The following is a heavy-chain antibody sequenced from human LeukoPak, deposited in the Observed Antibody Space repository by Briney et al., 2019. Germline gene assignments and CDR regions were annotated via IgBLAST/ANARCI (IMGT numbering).Heavy chain of an antibody. CDR1: GGSISSSSYY. J-gene: IGHJ4*02. V-gene: IGHV4-39*01. CDR3: ASTSYDSSGYFDY. Sequence: SETLSLTCTVSGGSISSSSYYWGWIRQPPGKGLEWIGSIYFSGSTYYNPSLKSRVTISVDTSKNQFSLKLSPVTAADTTIYYCASTSYDSSGYFDYWGQGTLVTVSS. D-gene: IGHD3-22*01. CDR2: IYFSGST.